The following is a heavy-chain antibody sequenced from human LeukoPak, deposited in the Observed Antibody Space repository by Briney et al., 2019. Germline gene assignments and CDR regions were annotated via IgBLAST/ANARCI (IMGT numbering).Heavy chain of an antibody. J-gene: IGHJ4*02. CDR3: ARAQGGTVDY. V-gene: IGHV4-30-4*01. Sequence: PSQTLSLTGLVSGGSISSGDYYWSWFRQPPGKGLEWIGYIYYSGSTYYNPSLKSRVTISVDTSKNQFSLKLSSVTAADTAVYYCARAQGGTVDYWGQGTLVTVSS. CDR2: IYYSGST. CDR1: GGSISSGDYY. D-gene: IGHD1-1*01.